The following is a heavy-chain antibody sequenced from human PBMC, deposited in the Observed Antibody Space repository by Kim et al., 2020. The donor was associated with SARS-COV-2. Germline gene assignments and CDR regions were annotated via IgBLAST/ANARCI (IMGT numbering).Heavy chain of an antibody. D-gene: IGHD2-2*01. V-gene: IGHV4-59*08. J-gene: IGHJ6*03. CDR2: IYYSGST. Sequence: SETLSLTCTVSGGSISSYYWSWIRQPPGKGLEWIGYIYYSGSTNYNPSLKSRVTISVDTSKNQFSLKLSSVTAADTAVYYCARQDIVVVPAALADYYYYYYMDVWGKGTTVTVSS. CDR1: GGSISSYY. CDR3: ARQDIVVVPAALADYYYYYYMDV.